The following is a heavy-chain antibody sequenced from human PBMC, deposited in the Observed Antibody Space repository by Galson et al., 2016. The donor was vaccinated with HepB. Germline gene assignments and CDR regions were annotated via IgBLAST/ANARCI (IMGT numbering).Heavy chain of an antibody. J-gene: IGHJ4*02. CDR3: TASGSPGLDY. Sequence: SLRLSCANSGVTIGDLAMTWFRQAPGKGLEWIGFIKSKTHGGTTDYAAPVKGRFTISRDDSKNTLFLQMNSLKTEDTAVYYCTASGSPGLDYWGQGTLVTVSS. V-gene: IGHV3-49*03. CDR2: IKSKTHGGTT. CDR1: GVTIGDLA. D-gene: IGHD3-10*01.